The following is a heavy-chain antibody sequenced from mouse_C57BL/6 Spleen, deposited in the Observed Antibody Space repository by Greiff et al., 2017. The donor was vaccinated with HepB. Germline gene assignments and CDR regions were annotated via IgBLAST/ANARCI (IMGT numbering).Heavy chain of an antibody. V-gene: IGHV1-61*01. CDR3: ARSDYSTTADY. CDR2: IYPSDSET. Sequence: VQLQQSGAELVRPGSSVKLSCKASGYTFTSYWMDWVKQRPGQGLEWIGNIYPSDSETHYNQKFKDKATLTVDKSSSTAYMQLSSLTSEDSAVYYCARSDYSTTADYWGQGTTLTVSS. CDR1: GYTFTSYW. J-gene: IGHJ2*01. D-gene: IGHD1-2*01.